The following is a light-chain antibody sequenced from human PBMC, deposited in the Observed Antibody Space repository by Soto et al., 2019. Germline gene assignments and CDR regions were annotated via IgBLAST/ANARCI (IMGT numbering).Light chain of an antibody. CDR1: QSISSY. J-gene: IGKJ3*01. V-gene: IGKV1-39*01. CDR3: QQSYSIPLT. CDR2: AAS. Sequence: DIQMTQSPSSLSASVGDRVTITCRASQSISSYLNWYQQKPGKAPKLLIYAASSLQSGVPSRFSGSGSGTDFTLTISSLQPEDFATYYCQQSYSIPLTFRPGTKVDIK.